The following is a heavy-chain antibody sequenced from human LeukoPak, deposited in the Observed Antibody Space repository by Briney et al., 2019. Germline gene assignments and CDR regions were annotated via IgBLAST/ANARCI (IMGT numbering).Heavy chain of an antibody. CDR3: AKGNQPRFLEWLSAFDY. CDR1: GFTFSSYG. V-gene: IGHV3-30*02. CDR2: IRYDGSNK. D-gene: IGHD3-3*01. Sequence: GGSLRLSCAASGFTFSSYGMHWVRQTPGKGLEWVAFIRYDGSNKYYADSVKGRFTISRDNSKNTLYLQMNSLRAEDTAVYYCAKGNQPRFLEWLSAFDYWGQGTLVTVSS. J-gene: IGHJ4*02.